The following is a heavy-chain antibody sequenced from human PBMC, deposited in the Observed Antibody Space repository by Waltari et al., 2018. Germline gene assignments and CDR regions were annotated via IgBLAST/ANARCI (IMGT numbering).Heavy chain of an antibody. CDR2: IYHSGST. V-gene: IGHV4-30-2*01. CDR3: ASTPYDFWSGYYKGEYFQH. J-gene: IGHJ1*01. CDR1: GGSISSGGYS. Sequence: QLQLQESGSGLVKPSQTLSLTCAVSGGSISSGGYSWSWIRQPPGKGLEWIGYIYHSGSTYYNPALKSRVTISVDRSKNQFSLKLSSVTAADTAVYYCASTPYDFWSGYYKGEYFQHWGQGTLVTVSS. D-gene: IGHD3-3*01.